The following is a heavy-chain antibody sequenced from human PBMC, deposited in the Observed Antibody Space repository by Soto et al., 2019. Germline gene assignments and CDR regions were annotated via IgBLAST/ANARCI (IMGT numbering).Heavy chain of an antibody. Sequence: QVQLQESGPGLVKPSETLSLTCIVSGGSIISYYWSWIRQPPGKGLEWIGHIYYSGGTNYNPSLTSRVTISVDTSKNHFSLKLSSVTAADTAVYYCARSSPRVVSPWDYWGQGTLVTVSS. V-gene: IGHV4-59*01. CDR2: IYYSGGT. CDR1: GGSIISYY. CDR3: ARSSPRVVSPWDY. D-gene: IGHD3-3*01. J-gene: IGHJ4*02.